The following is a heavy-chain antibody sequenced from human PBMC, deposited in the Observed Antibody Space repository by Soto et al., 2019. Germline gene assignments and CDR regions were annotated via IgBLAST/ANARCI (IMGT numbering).Heavy chain of an antibody. V-gene: IGHV3-23*01. CDR1: GFTFSSYA. D-gene: IGHD3-16*01. CDR3: AKVGSFMITSWIDY. CDR2: ISGSGGST. J-gene: IGHJ4*02. Sequence: LRLSCAASGFTFSSYAMSWVRQAPGKGLEWVSAISGSGGSTYYADSVKGRFTISRDNSKNTLYLQMNSLRAEDTAVYYCAKVGSFMITSWIDYWGQGTLVTVSS.